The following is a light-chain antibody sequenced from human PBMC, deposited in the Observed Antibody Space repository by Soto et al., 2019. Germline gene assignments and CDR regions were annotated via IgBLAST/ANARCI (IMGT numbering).Light chain of an antibody. CDR3: QQYGSLPIT. V-gene: IGKV3-20*01. Sequence: ENVLTQSPGTLSLSPGERATLSCRASQSVSSSFVARYQQKPGQAPRLVIYGAASRATGIPDRFSGSGSGTDFTLTISRLEPEDFAVYYCQQYGSLPITFGQGTRLEMK. J-gene: IGKJ5*01. CDR1: QSVSSSF. CDR2: GAA.